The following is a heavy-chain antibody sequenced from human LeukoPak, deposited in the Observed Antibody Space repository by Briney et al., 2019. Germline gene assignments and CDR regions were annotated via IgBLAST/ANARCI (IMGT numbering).Heavy chain of an antibody. Sequence: SETLSLTCTASGGSISSYYWSWIRQPPGKGLEWMGYIYYSGSTNYNPSLKSRVTISVDTSKNQFSLKLSSVTAADTAVYYCAREAYSSSWYPNWFDPWGQGTLVTVSS. CDR3: AREAYSSSWYPNWFDP. D-gene: IGHD6-13*01. CDR1: GGSISSYY. CDR2: IYYSGST. V-gene: IGHV4-59*01. J-gene: IGHJ5*02.